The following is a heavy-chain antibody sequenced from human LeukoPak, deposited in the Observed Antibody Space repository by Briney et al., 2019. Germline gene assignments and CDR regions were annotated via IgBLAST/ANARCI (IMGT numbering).Heavy chain of an antibody. Sequence: PGGSLRLSCAASGFTFSRNGMHWVRQAPGKGLEWVAVIWYDGSNKYYADSVKGRFTISRDNSKNTLYLQVNSPRAEDTAVYYCASGRLNYFYAMDIWGQGTTVTVSS. CDR2: IWYDGSNK. CDR1: GFTFSRNG. J-gene: IGHJ6*02. CDR3: ASGRLNYFYAMDI. V-gene: IGHV3-33*01.